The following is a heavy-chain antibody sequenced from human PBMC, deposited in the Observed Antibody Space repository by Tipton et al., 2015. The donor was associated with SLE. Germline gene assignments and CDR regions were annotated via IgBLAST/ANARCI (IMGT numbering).Heavy chain of an antibody. V-gene: IGHV4-4*07. D-gene: IGHD2-21*02. CDR2: IYNSGST. CDR3: AREGDRDYFDF. J-gene: IGHJ4*02. CDR1: GGSISSYY. Sequence: TLSLTCTVSGGSISSYYWSWIRQPAGGGREWIGRIYNSGSTNYNPSLMSRVTMSVDTSKNQFSLRLRSATAADAAVYYCAREGDRDYFDFWGQGMLVTVSS.